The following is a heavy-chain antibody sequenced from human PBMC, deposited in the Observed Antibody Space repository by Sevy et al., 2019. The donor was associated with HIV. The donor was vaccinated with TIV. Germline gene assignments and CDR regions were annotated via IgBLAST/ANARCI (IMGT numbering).Heavy chain of an antibody. V-gene: IGHV1-3*01. CDR2: INAGNGNT. D-gene: IGHD3-10*01. CDR1: GYTFTSYA. Sequence: ASVKVSCKASGYTFTSYAMHWVRQAPGQRLEWMGWINAGNGNTKYSQKFQGRVTITRDTSASTAYMELSSLRSEDTAVYYFARALPHERSMVPGVIIYPYFDYWGQGTLVTVSS. J-gene: IGHJ4*02. CDR3: ARALPHERSMVPGVIIYPYFDY.